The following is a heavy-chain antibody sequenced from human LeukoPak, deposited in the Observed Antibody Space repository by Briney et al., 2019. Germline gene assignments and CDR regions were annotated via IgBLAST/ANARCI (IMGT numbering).Heavy chain of an antibody. V-gene: IGHV3-74*01. D-gene: IGHD4-23*01. CDR1: GFTFSSYW. CDR2: INTDGSST. Sequence: GRSLRLSCAASGFTFSSYWMHWVRQAPGKGLVWVSRINTDGSSTSYADSVKGRFTISRDNAKNTLYLQMNSLRAEDTAVYYCARGWLGGTGMDVWGKGTTVTVSS. CDR3: ARGWLGGTGMDV. J-gene: IGHJ6*04.